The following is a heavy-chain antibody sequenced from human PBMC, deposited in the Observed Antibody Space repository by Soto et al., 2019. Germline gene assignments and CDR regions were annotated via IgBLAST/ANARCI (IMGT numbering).Heavy chain of an antibody. V-gene: IGHV4-31*03. CDR3: AKVRWELHDAFDI. J-gene: IGHJ3*02. D-gene: IGHD1-26*01. CDR1: GGSISTGGYY. CDR2: IYHSGMT. Sequence: QVQLQESGPGLVKPSQTLSLTCTVSGGSISTGGYYWSWIRQHPGRGLEWIGYIYHSGMTFSNPSLQSRVAISIDTSKNKFSLKLSSVTAADTAVYYCAKVRWELHDAFDIWGQGTMVSVSS.